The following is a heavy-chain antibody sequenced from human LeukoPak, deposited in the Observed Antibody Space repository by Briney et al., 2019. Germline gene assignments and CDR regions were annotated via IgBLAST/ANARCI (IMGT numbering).Heavy chain of an antibody. Sequence: ASVKVSCKASGYTFTSYGISWVRQAPGQGLEWMGWISAYNGNTNYAQKLKGRVTMTTDTSTSTAYMELRSLRSDDTAVYYCARAGGGVWRYYFDYWGQGTLVTVSS. J-gene: IGHJ4*02. CDR3: ARAGGGVWRYYFDY. CDR2: ISAYNGNT. CDR1: GYTFTSYG. D-gene: IGHD2-8*01. V-gene: IGHV1-18*01.